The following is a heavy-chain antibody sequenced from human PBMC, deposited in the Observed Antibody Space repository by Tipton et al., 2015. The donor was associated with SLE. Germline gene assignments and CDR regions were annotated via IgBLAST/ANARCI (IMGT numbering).Heavy chain of an antibody. CDR3: ARDGEGPGSQH. CDR2: IIPMFATA. J-gene: IGHJ1*01. V-gene: IGHV1-69*05. Sequence: QSGPEVKKPGSSVKVSCKASGGTFSSSSLSWVRQAPGQGLEWMGGIIPMFATANYAQKFQGRVTITTDQSTSTAYMELRSLRSDDTAVYYWARDGEGPGSQHWGQGTLVTVSS. CDR1: GGTFSSSS. D-gene: IGHD2-21*01.